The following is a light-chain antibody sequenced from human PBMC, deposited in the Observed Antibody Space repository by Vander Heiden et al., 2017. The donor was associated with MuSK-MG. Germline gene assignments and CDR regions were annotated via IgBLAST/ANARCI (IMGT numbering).Light chain of an antibody. CDR1: QSVLYSSNNKNY. CDR3: QQYYSTPLT. CDR2: WAS. V-gene: IGKV4-1*01. J-gene: IGKJ4*01. Sequence: DIVMTQSPDSLAVSLGERATINCKSSQSVLYSSNNKNYLAWYQQKPGQPPKLPIYWASTRESGVPDRFSGSGSGTAFTLTISSLKAEDVAVYYCQQYYSTPLTFGGGTKVXIK.